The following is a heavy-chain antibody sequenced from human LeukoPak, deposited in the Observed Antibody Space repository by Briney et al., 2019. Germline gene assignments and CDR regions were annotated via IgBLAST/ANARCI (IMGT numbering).Heavy chain of an antibody. D-gene: IGHD2-15*01. CDR2: ISTYNGDT. V-gene: IGHV1-18*01. CDR1: GYTFIKYG. Sequence: GASVKVSCKASGYTFIKYGISWVRQAPGQGLEWMGWISTYNGDTHYAQKFQGRVTMTTDTSTSTAYMELRSLKSDDTAVYYCARGERSSYYSGDIWGQGTMVTVSS. J-gene: IGHJ3*02. CDR3: ARGERSSYYSGDI.